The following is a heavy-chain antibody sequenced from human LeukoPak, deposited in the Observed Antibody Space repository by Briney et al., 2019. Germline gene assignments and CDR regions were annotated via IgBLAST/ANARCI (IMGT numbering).Heavy chain of an antibody. J-gene: IGHJ4*02. CDR3: ARHVDWILFDY. Sequence: PGGSLRLSCAASGFTFSTYWMHWVRQVPGKGLVWVSRVNREGTTSAYADSVKGRFTISRDNDKNTLYLQMNSLRVEDTAVYYCARHVDWILFDYWGQGTLVTVSS. D-gene: IGHD3-9*01. CDR2: VNREGTTS. CDR1: GFTFSTYW. V-gene: IGHV3-74*01.